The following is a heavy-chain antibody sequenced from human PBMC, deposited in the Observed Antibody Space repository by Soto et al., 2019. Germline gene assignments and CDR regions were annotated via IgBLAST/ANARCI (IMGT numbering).Heavy chain of an antibody. D-gene: IGHD1-20*01. J-gene: IGHJ3*01. CDR3: ARRYGSAFDF. CDR2: IYDSGST. V-gene: IGHV4-31*03. CDR1: GGSISSSSYY. Sequence: SETLSLTCTVSGGSISSSSYYWGWIRQPPGKGLEWIGYIYDSGSTYYNPSLKSRVTISGDTSKNQFSLILSSVTAADTAVYYCARRYGSAFDFWGQGTMVTVSS.